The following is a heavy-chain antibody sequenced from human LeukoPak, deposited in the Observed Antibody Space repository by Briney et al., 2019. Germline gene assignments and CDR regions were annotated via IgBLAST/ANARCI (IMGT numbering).Heavy chain of an antibody. CDR1: GYSFTSYW. J-gene: IGHJ4*02. CDR3: AKDRSIGTYYTFDH. CDR2: ISASGVMT. D-gene: IGHD1-26*01. Sequence: GESLQISCKGSGYSFTSYWIGWVRQAPGEGLEWVSSISASGVMTYYADSVKGRFTVSRDNSKNSLYLQMNSLTAADTAVYYCAKDRSIGTYYTFDHWGQGTLVTVSS. V-gene: IGHV3-23*01.